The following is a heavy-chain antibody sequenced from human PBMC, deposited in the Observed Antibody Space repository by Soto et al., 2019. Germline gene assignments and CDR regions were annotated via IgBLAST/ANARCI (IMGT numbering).Heavy chain of an antibody. CDR3: ATLTTSIAVADY. Sequence: ASVKVSCKASGYTFTGYYMHWVRQAPGQGLEWMGWINPNSGGTNYAQKFQGWVTMTRDTSISTAYMELSRLRSEDTAVYYCATLTTSIAVADYWGQGTLVTVSS. CDR2: INPNSGGT. V-gene: IGHV1-2*04. D-gene: IGHD6-19*01. J-gene: IGHJ4*02. CDR1: GYTFTGYY.